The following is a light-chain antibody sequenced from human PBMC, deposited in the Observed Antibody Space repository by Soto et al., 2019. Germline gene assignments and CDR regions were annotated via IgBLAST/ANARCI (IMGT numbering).Light chain of an antibody. V-gene: IGKV1-17*01. CDR3: LQHNRYPLT. J-gene: IGKJ4*01. CDR2: TAS. CDR1: QDIGND. Sequence: DIQMTQSPSSLSASVGDRVTMTCRASQDIGNDLGWYQQKPGKAPKRLIYTASILHSGVPSRFSGSGSGTEFTLTIGSLQPEDFATYFCLQHNRYPLTFGGGTKVEIK.